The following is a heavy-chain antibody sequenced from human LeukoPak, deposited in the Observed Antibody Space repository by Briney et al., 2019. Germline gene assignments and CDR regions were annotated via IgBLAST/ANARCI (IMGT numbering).Heavy chain of an antibody. V-gene: IGHV3-7*01. J-gene: IGHJ4*02. CDR2: IKQDGSKK. Sequence: GGSLRLSCVASGFPFSSYWMTWVRQAPGKGLEWVANIKQDGSKKSYVDSVKGRFTISRDNSKNTLYLQMNSLRAEDTAVYYCARDSRGPIIGYFDYWGQGTLVTVSS. CDR1: GFPFSSYW. D-gene: IGHD3-10*01. CDR3: ARDSRGPIIGYFDY.